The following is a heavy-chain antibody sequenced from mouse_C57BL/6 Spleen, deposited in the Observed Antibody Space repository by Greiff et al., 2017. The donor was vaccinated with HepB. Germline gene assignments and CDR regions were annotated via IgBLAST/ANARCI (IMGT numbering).Heavy chain of an antibody. CDR1: GYTFTSYW. CDR3: ARSRGSITTVVATEDWYFDV. CDR2: IHPNSGST. J-gene: IGHJ1*03. D-gene: IGHD1-1*01. Sequence: QVQLQQPGAELVKPGASVKLSCKASGYTFTSYWMHWVKQRPGQGLEWIGMIHPNSGSTNYNEKFKSKATLTVDKSSSTAYIQLSSLTSEDSAVYYCARSRGSITTVVATEDWYFDVWGTGTTVTVSS. V-gene: IGHV1-64*01.